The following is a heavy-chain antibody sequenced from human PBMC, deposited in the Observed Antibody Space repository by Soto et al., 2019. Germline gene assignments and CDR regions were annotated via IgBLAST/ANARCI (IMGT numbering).Heavy chain of an antibody. D-gene: IGHD2-15*01. CDR2: INHSGST. J-gene: IGHJ4*02. CDR1: GGSFSGYY. CDR3: AREGYCSGGSCYSRTLDY. Sequence: LSLTCAVYGGSFSGYYWSWIRQPPGKGLEWIGEINHSGSTNYNPSLKSRVTISVDTSKNQFSLKLSSVTAADTAVYYCAREGYCSGGSCYSRTLDYWGQGTLVTVSS. V-gene: IGHV4-34*01.